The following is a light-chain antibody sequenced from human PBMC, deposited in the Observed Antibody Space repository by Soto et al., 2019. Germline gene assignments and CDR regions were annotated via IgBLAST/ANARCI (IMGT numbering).Light chain of an antibody. CDR1: SSNIGAGYD. V-gene: IGLV1-40*01. CDR3: QSYDSSLV. J-gene: IGLJ2*01. CDR2: GNS. Sequence: QCVLTQPPSVSGAPGQRVTISWTGSSSNIGAGYDVHWYQQLPGTAPKLLIYGNSNRPSGVPDRFSGSKSGTSASLAITGLQAEDEADYYCQSYDSSLVFGGGTKLTVL.